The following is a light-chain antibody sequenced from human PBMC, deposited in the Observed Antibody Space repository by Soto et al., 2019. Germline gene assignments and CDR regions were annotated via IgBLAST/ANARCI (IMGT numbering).Light chain of an antibody. Sequence: QSVLTQPASVSGSPGQSITISCTGSGRDIGAYNYVSWYQQHPGKAPKLIIYEVENRPSGVSNRFSASKSAFKASLTISGLQAEDEADYYCSSYTTSYFYVFGPGTKVTVL. CDR3: SSYTTSYFYV. CDR2: EVE. V-gene: IGLV2-14*01. CDR1: GRDIGAYNY. J-gene: IGLJ1*01.